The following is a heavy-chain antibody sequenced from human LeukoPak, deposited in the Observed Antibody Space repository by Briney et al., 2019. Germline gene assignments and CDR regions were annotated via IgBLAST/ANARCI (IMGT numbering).Heavy chain of an antibody. D-gene: IGHD3-10*01. J-gene: IGHJ4*02. CDR1: GFTFSSYA. V-gene: IGHV3-30-3*02. CDR2: ISYDGSNK. Sequence: PGGSLRLSCAASGFTFSSYAMHWVRQAPGKGLEWVAVISYDGSNKYYADSVKGRFTISRDNSKNTLYLQMNSLRAEDTAVYYCAKQGMVRGVITIAIDSYYFDYWGQGTLVTVSS. CDR3: AKQGMVRGVITIAIDSYYFDY.